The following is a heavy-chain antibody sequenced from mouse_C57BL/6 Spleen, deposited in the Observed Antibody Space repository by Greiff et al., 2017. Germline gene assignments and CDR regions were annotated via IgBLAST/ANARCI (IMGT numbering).Heavy chain of an antibody. CDR3: GRWGLGEGGFMFAY. Sequence: VQLQQSGPELVKPGASVKIPCKASGYTFTDYNMDWVKQSHGKSLEWIGDINPNNGGTIYNQKFKGKATLTVDKSSSTAYMELRSLTSEDTAVYYGGRWGLGEGGFMFAYWGQGTLVTVSA. D-gene: IGHD1-1*01. V-gene: IGHV1-18*01. J-gene: IGHJ3*01. CDR2: INPNNGGT. CDR1: GYTFTDYN.